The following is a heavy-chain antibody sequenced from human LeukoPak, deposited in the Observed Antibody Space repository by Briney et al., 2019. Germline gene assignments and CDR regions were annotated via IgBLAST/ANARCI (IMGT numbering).Heavy chain of an antibody. CDR2: ISGSGGST. J-gene: IGHJ4*02. CDR3: AKDPTPYYDFWSGPNYFDY. Sequence: GSLRLSCAASGFTFSSYAMSWVRQAPGKGLEWVSAISGSGGSTYYADSVKGRFTISRDNSKNTLYLQMNSLRAEDTAVYYCAKDPTPYYDFWSGPNYFDYWGQGTLVTVSS. CDR1: GFTFSSYA. D-gene: IGHD3-3*01. V-gene: IGHV3-23*01.